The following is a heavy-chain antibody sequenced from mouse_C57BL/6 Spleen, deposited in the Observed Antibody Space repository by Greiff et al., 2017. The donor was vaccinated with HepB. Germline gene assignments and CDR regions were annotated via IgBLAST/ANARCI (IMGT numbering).Heavy chain of an antibody. CDR3: TRGRVWYDYDGDFDY. V-gene: IGHV1-15*01. CDR2: IDPETGGT. D-gene: IGHD2-4*01. Sequence: VKLMESGAELVRPGASVTLSCKASGYTFTDYEMHWVKQTPVHGLEWIGAIDPETGGTAYNQKFKGKAILTADKSSSTAYMELRSLTSEDSAVYYCTRGRVWYDYDGDFDYWGQGTTLTVSS. CDR1: GYTFTDYE. J-gene: IGHJ2*01.